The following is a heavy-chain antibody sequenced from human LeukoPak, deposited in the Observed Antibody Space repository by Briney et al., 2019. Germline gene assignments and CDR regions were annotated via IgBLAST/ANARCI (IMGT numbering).Heavy chain of an antibody. D-gene: IGHD6-19*01. V-gene: IGHV1-24*01. CDR1: GYTLTELS. CDR2: FDPEDGET. CDR3: ATLVTAYSSGWSIDY. Sequence: ASVKVSCKVSGYTLTELSMHWVRQAPGKGLEWMGGFDPEDGETIYAQKFQGRVTMTEDTSTDTAYMELSSLRSEDTAVYYCATLVTAYSSGWSIDYWGQGTLVTVSS. J-gene: IGHJ4*02.